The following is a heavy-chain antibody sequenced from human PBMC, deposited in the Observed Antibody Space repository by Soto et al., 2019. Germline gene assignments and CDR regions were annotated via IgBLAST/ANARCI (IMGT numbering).Heavy chain of an antibody. J-gene: IGHJ4*02. Sequence: EVQLLESGGGLVQPGGSLRLSCATSGFTFSSYAMSWVRQAPGKGLEWVSTISGSGGNTYYADSVKGRFTISRDNSKNTLYRQMNSLRAEDTAVYYCAKSLRGSYPFDYWGQGTLVTVSS. V-gene: IGHV3-23*01. CDR2: ISGSGGNT. D-gene: IGHD1-26*01. CDR3: AKSLRGSYPFDY. CDR1: GFTFSSYA.